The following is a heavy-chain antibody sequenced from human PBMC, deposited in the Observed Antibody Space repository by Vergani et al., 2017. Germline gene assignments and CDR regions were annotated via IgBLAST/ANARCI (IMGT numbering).Heavy chain of an antibody. V-gene: IGHV4-59*01. CDR3: ARSIDSSSWYGLVFDY. J-gene: IGHJ4*02. CDR2: IYYSGST. Sequence: QVQLQESGPGLVKPSETLSLTCTVFGVPISSYYWSWIRPPPGKGREWIGYIYYSGSTNYNPSLKSRVTISVDTSKNQFSLRLSAVTAADTAVYYCARSIDSSSWYGLVFDYWGQGSLVTVSS. CDR1: GVPISSYY. D-gene: IGHD6-13*01.